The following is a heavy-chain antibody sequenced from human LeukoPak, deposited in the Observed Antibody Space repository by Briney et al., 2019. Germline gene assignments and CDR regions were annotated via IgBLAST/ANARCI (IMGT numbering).Heavy chain of an antibody. Sequence: ASVKVSCKASGYTFTGYYMHWVRQAPGQGLEWMGIINPSGGSTSYAQKFQGRVTMTRDTSTSTVYMELSSLRSEDTAVYYCARVGIYGSGNEYDAYYYYYYMDVWGKGTTVTISS. CDR2: INPSGGST. CDR3: ARVGIYGSGNEYDAYYYYYYMDV. V-gene: IGHV1-46*01. D-gene: IGHD3-10*01. J-gene: IGHJ6*03. CDR1: GYTFTGYY.